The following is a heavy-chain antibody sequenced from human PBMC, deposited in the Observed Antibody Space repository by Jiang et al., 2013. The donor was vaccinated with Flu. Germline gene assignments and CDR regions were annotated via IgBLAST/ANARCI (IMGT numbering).Heavy chain of an antibody. V-gene: IGHV1-18*01. Sequence: SWVRQAPGQGLEWMGWISAYNGNTNYAQKLQGRVTMTTDTSTSTAYMELRSLRSDDTAVYYCARDSIGWATTVVTPVDYWGREPWSPSPQ. CDR2: ISAYNGNT. CDR3: ARDSIGWATTVVTPVDY. J-gene: IGHJ4*02. D-gene: IGHD4-23*01.